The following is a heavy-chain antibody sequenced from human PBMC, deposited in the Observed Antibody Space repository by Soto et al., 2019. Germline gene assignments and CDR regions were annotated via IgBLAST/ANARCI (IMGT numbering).Heavy chain of an antibody. CDR3: SRGILV. CDR1: GGSINSGGYC. J-gene: IGHJ4*02. Sequence: QVQLQESGPGLVKPSQTLSLTCTVSGGSINSGGYCWSWIRQHPGKGLDWIGCISYGGSTSYNPSQKSRVTISVDTSKNQFSLKLPSVTAADTAVYYCSRGILVWGQGALITVSS. D-gene: IGHD5-18*01. V-gene: IGHV4-31*03. CDR2: ISYGGST.